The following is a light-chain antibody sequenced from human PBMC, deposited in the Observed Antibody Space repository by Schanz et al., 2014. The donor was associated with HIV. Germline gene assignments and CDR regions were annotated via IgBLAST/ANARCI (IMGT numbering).Light chain of an antibody. V-gene: IGLV1-47*01. Sequence: QSVLTQPPSASGTPGQRVTISCSGSSSNIGSNYVYWYQQFPGTAPRLLIYKNNQRPSGVPDRFSGSKSGTSASLAISGLRSDDEADYYCAAWDDSLRGVFGGGTKLTVL. CDR3: AAWDDSLRGV. CDR2: KNN. J-gene: IGLJ3*02. CDR1: SSNIGSNY.